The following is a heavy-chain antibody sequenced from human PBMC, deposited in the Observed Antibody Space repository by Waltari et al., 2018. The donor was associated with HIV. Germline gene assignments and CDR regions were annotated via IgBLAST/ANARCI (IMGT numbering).Heavy chain of an antibody. Sequence: QVQLVQSGAEVKKPGASVKVSCKASGYNFTSYGISWVRQAPGQGLEWMRWISSYNGNTNYSQELPRRVTMTTDTSTSTAYMELGSLRSDDTAVYYCARDPVIVVPGAFDIWGQGTMVTVSS. D-gene: IGHD3-22*01. CDR1: GYNFTSYG. CDR3: ARDPVIVVPGAFDI. J-gene: IGHJ3*02. CDR2: ISSYNGNT. V-gene: IGHV1-18*01.